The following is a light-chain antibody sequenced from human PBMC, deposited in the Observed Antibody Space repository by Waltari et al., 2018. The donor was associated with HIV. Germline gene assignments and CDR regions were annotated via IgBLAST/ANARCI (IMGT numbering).Light chain of an antibody. CDR3: QQFFTFPRT. Sequence: DIVMTQSPDSLAVSLGERATISCKSSQTFLYNSNNKNHLAWYQQKAGQPPKLLIYWASIREIGVPERFTGSGSGTDFNLTISSLRADDVAVYYCQQFFTFPRTFGQGTKVEI. V-gene: IGKV4-1*01. CDR2: WAS. CDR1: QTFLYNSNNKNH. J-gene: IGKJ1*01.